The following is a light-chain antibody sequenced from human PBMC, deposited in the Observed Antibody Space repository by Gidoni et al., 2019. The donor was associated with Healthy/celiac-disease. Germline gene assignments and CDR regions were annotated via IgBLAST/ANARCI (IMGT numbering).Light chain of an antibody. J-gene: IGLJ3*02. V-gene: IGLV6-57*01. Sequence: NFMLTQPHSVSESPGKTVTISCNRSSGSIASNYVQWYQQRPGSSPTTVIYEDNQRPSGVPDRFSGSIDSSSNSASLTISGLKTEDEADYYCQSYDSSIRVFGGGTKLTVL. CDR3: QSYDSSIRV. CDR2: EDN. CDR1: SGSIASNY.